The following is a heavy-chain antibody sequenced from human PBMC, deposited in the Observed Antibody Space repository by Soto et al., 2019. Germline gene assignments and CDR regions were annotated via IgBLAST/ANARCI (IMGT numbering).Heavy chain of an antibody. CDR1: GDSVSSNTAA. Sequence: SQTRSLTFAISGDSVSSNTAAWNCISSCPSRGLEWLGRTYYRSNWRHDYAVSVKSRITVNPDTSKNHFSLQLNSVTPDDTAVYYCARGVAGSGFDLWGQGTLVTVSS. CDR2: TYYRSNWRH. CDR3: ARGVAGSGFDL. J-gene: IGHJ4*02. V-gene: IGHV6-1*01. D-gene: IGHD6-19*01.